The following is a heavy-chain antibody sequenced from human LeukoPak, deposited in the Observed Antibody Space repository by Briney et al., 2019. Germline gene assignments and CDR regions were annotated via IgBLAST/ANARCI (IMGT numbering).Heavy chain of an antibody. CDR2: IRYDGNNE. Sequence: PGGSLRLSCAASGFNFRSYGMHWVRQAPGSGLEWVAFIRYDGNNEDYVDFVKGRFTISRDNSGNALYLQMDSLRVDDTALYYCVKDAYSGDFGEYFHHWGQGTLVTVAS. J-gene: IGHJ1*01. V-gene: IGHV3-30*02. D-gene: IGHD4-17*01. CDR1: GFNFRSYG. CDR3: VKDAYSGDFGEYFHH.